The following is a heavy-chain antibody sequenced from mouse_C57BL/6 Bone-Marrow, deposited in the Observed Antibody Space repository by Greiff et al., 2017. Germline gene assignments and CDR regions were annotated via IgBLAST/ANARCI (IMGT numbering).Heavy chain of an antibody. Sequence: QVHVKQSGAELVRPGTSVKLSCKASGYTFTSYWMHWVKQRPGQGLEWIGVIDPSDSYTNYNQKFKGKATLTVDTSSSTAYMQLSSLTSEDSAVYYCAMKGIYYGLWFAYWGQGTLVTVSA. CDR1: GYTFTSYW. V-gene: IGHV1-59*01. D-gene: IGHD2-1*01. J-gene: IGHJ3*01. CDR2: IDPSDSYT. CDR3: AMKGIYYGLWFAY.